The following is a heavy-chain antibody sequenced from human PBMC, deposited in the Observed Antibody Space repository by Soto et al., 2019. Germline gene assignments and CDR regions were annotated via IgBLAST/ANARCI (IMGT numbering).Heavy chain of an antibody. D-gene: IGHD3-10*01. CDR2: INSDGSST. CDR1: GFTFSRDW. CDR3: ARGDRGGFDL. V-gene: IGHV3-74*01. J-gene: IGHJ3*01. Sequence: PGGSLRLSCAASGFTFSRDWMHWVRQAPGKGLVWVSRINSDGSSTSYADSVKGRFTISRDNAKNTLYLQMNSLRVDDTAVYFCARGDRGGFDLWGQGTMVTVSS.